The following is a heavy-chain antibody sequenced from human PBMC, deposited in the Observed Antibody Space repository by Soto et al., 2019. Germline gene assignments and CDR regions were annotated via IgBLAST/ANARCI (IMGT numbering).Heavy chain of an antibody. CDR3: ARVGGFGATTIDY. D-gene: IGHD3-10*01. J-gene: IGHJ4*02. Sequence: SETLSLTCTVSGGSISSYYWSWIRQPPGKGLERIGYIYYSGSTYYNPSLKSRVTISVDMSKNQFSLKLSSATAADTAVYYCARVGGFGATTIDYWGQGTLVTVSS. V-gene: IGHV4-59*08. CDR1: GGSISSYY. CDR2: IYYSGST.